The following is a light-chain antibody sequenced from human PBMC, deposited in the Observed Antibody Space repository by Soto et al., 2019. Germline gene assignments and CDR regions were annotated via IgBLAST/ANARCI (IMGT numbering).Light chain of an antibody. CDR3: HEYGSSPYT. CDR2: GAS. J-gene: IGKJ2*01. V-gene: IGKV3-20*01. Sequence: EIVLTQSPGTLSLSPGERATLSCRASQSVSSSYLAWYEQKPGQAPRLLIYGASSRATGIPDRFSGSGSATEFPLTINSLEVEDFAKYYCHEYGSSPYTFGEGTKLET. CDR1: QSVSSSY.